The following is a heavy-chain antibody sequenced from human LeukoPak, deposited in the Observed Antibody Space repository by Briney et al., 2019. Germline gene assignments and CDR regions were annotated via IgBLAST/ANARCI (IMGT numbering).Heavy chain of an antibody. J-gene: IGHJ4*02. CDR1: GFTVSSNY. CDR3: ARETLSESGSYYPSAEY. V-gene: IGHV3-53*01. D-gene: IGHD3-10*01. CDR2: IYSGGST. Sequence: PGGSLRLSCAASGFTVSSNYMSWVRQAPGKGLEWVSVIYSGGSTYYADSVKGRFTISRDNSKNTLYLQMNSLRAEDTAVYHCARETLSESGSYYPSAEYWGQGTLVTVSS.